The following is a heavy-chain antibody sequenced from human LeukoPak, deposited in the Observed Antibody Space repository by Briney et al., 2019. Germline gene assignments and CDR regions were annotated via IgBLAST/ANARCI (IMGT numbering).Heavy chain of an antibody. J-gene: IGHJ4*02. CDR1: GYTLTELS. Sequence: ASVKVSCKVSGYTLTELSMHWVRQAPGKGLEWMGGIDPEDGKTIYAQKFQGRVTMTEDTSTDTAYMELSSLRSEDAAVYYCATTDVLLWFGRDRYYFDYWGQGTLVTVSS. D-gene: IGHD3-10*01. CDR2: IDPEDGKT. V-gene: IGHV1-24*01. CDR3: ATTDVLLWFGRDRYYFDY.